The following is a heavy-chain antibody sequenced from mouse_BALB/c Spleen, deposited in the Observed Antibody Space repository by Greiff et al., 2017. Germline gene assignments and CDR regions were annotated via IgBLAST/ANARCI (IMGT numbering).Heavy chain of an antibody. CDR2: ISSCSSTI. D-gene: IGHD1-3*01. V-gene: IGHV5-17*02. Sequence: EVQGVESGGGLVQPGGSRKLSCAASGFTFSSFGMHWVRQAPEKGLEWVAYISSCSSTIYYADTVKGRFTISRDNPKNTLFLQMTSLRSEDTAMYYCARWGGNPYNKGKDDWGQGTAVTV. CDR1: GFTFSSFG. CDR3: ARWGGNPYNKGKDD. J-gene: IGHJ4*01.